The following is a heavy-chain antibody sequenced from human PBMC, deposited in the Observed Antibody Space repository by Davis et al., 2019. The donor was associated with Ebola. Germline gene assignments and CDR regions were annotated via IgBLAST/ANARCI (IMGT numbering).Heavy chain of an antibody. D-gene: IGHD1-1*01. CDR3: ARGGVQLERYYYYYGMDV. J-gene: IGHJ6*02. Sequence: HTGGSLRLSCAASGFTFSGSAMHWVRQAPGKGLVWVSRINSDGSSTSYADSVKGRFTISRDNAKNTLYLQMNSLRAEDTAVYYCARGGVQLERYYYYYGMDVWGQGTTVTVSS. CDR1: GFTFSGSA. V-gene: IGHV3-74*01. CDR2: INSDGSST.